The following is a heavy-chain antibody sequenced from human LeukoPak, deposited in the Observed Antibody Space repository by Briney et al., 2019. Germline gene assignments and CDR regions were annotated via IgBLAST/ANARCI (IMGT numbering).Heavy chain of an antibody. J-gene: IGHJ4*02. D-gene: IGHD6-19*01. V-gene: IGHV3-23*01. CDR2: ICGGGGGT. CDR1: RFTLRGYH. CDR3: ARRGLSSAWYYFDS. Sequence: PGGSLRLSCAAARFTLRGYHMNWVRQAPGRGVGWVSVICGGGGGTYSADAVRDGFTISRDNSRNTLYLQMNSLRAEDTAVYYCARRGLSSAWYYFDSWGQGTLVTVSS.